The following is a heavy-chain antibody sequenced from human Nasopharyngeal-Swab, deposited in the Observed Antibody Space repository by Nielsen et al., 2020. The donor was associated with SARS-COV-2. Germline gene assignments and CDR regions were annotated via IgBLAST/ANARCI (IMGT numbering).Heavy chain of an antibody. D-gene: IGHD3-10*01. CDR2: ISGSGGRT. V-gene: IGHV3-23*01. CDR3: ARDGGVYYNSGSYHPTYYGMDV. CDR1: GFTLSSYA. J-gene: IGHJ6*02. Sequence: GGSLRLSCAASGFTLSSYAMSWVRQAPGKGRKWVSAISGSGGRTYYADSVKGRFTISRDNSKNTLYLQMNSLRAEDTAVYYCARDGGVYYNSGSYHPTYYGMDVWGQGTTVTVSS.